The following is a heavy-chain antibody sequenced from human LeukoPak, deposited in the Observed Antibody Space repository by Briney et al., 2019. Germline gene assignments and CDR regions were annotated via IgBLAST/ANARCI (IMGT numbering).Heavy chain of an antibody. CDR1: GFTFTDYW. CDR2: ISTSSSYI. J-gene: IGHJ4*02. CDR3: ARDREEYCSGGSCTNFDY. Sequence: GGSLRLSCEVSGFTFTDYWLTWVRQAPGKGLEWVSSISTSSSYIYYADSVKGRFTVSRDNARNSLFLQMNSLRAEDTAVYFCARDREEYCSGGSCTNFDYWGQGTLVTVSS. V-gene: IGHV3-21*01. D-gene: IGHD2-15*01.